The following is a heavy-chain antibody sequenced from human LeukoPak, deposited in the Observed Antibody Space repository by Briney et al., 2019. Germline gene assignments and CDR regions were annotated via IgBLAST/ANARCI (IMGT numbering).Heavy chain of an antibody. Sequence: GGSLRLSCAASGFTFDDYGMSWVRQAPGKGLEWVSGINWNGGSTGYADSVKGRFTISRDNAKNSLYLQMNSLRGEDTALYYCARVYGDYREGAFDIWGQGTMATVSS. CDR1: GFTFDDYG. J-gene: IGHJ3*02. CDR2: INWNGGST. V-gene: IGHV3-20*04. CDR3: ARVYGDYREGAFDI. D-gene: IGHD4-17*01.